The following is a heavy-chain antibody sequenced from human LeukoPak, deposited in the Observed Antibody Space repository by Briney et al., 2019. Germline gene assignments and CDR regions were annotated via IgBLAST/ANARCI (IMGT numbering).Heavy chain of an antibody. Sequence: SETLTLTCAVCGGPFSGYYWSGIPQPPGKGLEGLEEINHSGSTNYNPSLKSRVTISVDTSKNQFSLKLSSLTAADTAVYYCARYDFWSGYYLDYWGQGTLVTVSS. V-gene: IGHV4-34*01. CDR1: GGPFSGYY. D-gene: IGHD3-3*01. CDR2: INHSGST. J-gene: IGHJ4*02. CDR3: ARYDFWSGYYLDY.